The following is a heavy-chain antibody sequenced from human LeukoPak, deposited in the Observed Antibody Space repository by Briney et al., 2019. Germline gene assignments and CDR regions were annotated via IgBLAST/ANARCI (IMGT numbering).Heavy chain of an antibody. CDR1: GYSISNGYY. J-gene: IGHJ4*02. CDR3: ARDRALGSGKYYFDY. V-gene: IGHV4-61*01. Sequence: PSETLSLTCTVSGYSISNGYYWGWIRQPPGKGLEWIGYIDYSGSTNYNPSLKSRVTISVDTSQNQFSLKLSSVTAADTAVYYCARDRALGSGKYYFDYWGQGTLVTVSA. D-gene: IGHD3-16*01. CDR2: IDYSGST.